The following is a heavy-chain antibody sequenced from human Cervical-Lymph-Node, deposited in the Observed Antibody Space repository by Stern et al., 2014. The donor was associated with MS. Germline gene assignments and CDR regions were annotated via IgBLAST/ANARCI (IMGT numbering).Heavy chain of an antibody. CDR2: IKPKSGDT. J-gene: IGHJ6*02. D-gene: IGHD1-1*01. V-gene: IGHV1-2*06. CDR3: ARSLNWNDVEDYHYGLDV. CDR1: GYTFTGYY. Sequence: QMQLVESGAEVKKPGASVKVPCKASGYTFTGYYLHWVRQAPGQGLEWMGRIKPKSGDTKYAQNFQDRVTMTRDTSISTAYMELSRLRSDDTAVYYCARSLNWNDVEDYHYGLDVWGQGTTVTVSS.